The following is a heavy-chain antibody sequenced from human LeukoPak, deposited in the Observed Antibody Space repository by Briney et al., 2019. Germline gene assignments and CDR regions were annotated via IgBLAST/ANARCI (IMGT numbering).Heavy chain of an antibody. CDR1: GFTFSSYD. CDR3: AELGITMIGGV. CDR2: ISGSGGST. Sequence: GGSLRLSCAASGFTFSSYDMSWVRQAPGKGLEWVSGISGSGGSTYYVDSVKGRFTISRDNSKNTLYLQMNSLRAEDTAVYYCAELGITMIGGVWGKGTTVTISS. V-gene: IGHV3-23*01. D-gene: IGHD3-10*02. J-gene: IGHJ6*04.